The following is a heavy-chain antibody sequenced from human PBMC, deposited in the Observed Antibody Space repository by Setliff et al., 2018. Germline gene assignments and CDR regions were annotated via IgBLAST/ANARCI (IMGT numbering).Heavy chain of an antibody. CDR2: IYHNGNT. J-gene: IGHJ6*02. V-gene: IGHV4-59*02. CDR3: VRDRTAYSYGLDV. Sequence: SETLSLTCTVSGGPVSPYFWSWIRQPPGKGLEWIGYIYHNGNTNFNPSLRSRVTMSVDTSKNQFALNLRSVTAADAAVYYCVRDRTAYSYGLDVWGQGTTVT. CDR1: GGPVSPYF. D-gene: IGHD5-18*01.